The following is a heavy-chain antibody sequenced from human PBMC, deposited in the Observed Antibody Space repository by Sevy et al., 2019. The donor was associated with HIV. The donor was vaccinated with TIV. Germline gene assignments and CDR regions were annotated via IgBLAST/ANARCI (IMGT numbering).Heavy chain of an antibody. D-gene: IGHD3-22*01. CDR1: GFTFSVYS. J-gene: IGHJ6*02. CDR3: VQEIGAKNHV. CDR2: ISSSFYI. Sequence: GGSLRLSCAASGFTFSVYSMNWVRQAPGKGLERVSSISSSFYINYADSVKGRFTISRDNAKNSLYLQMNSLRADDTAVYYCVQEIGAKNHVWGQGTTVTVSS. V-gene: IGHV3-21*01.